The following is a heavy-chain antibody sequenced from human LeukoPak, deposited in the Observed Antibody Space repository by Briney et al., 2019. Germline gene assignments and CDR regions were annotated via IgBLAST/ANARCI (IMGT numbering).Heavy chain of an antibody. CDR2: IIPIFGIA. J-gene: IGHJ4*02. CDR1: GGTFSSYA. CDR3: ARGGDSSGPTGFDY. Sequence: GASVKVSCKASGGTFSSYAISWVRQAPGQGLEWMGRIIPIFGIANYAQKFQSRVTITADKSTSTAYMELSSLRSEDTAVYYYARGGDSSGPTGFDYWGQGTLVTVSS. D-gene: IGHD3-22*01. V-gene: IGHV1-69*04.